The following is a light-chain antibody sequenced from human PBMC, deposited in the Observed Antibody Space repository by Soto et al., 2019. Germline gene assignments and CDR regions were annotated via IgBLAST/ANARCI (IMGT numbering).Light chain of an antibody. J-gene: IGLJ2*01. CDR1: SSDVGSYNL. Sequence: QSALTQPASVSGSPGQSITISCTGTSSDVGSYNLVSWYQQHRGKALKLMIYEGSKRPSGVYNRFSGSKSGNTASLTISGLQAEDEADYYCCSYSGSSTFVVYGGGTKVTVL. CDR3: CSYSGSSTFVV. V-gene: IGLV2-23*01. CDR2: EGS.